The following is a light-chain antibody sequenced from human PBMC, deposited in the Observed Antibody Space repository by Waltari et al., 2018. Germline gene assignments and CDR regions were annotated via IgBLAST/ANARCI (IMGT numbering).Light chain of an antibody. CDR3: AAWDDTVSGVV. CDR2: RNN. V-gene: IGLV1-47*01. J-gene: IGLJ3*02. CDR1: DSNIGGNY. Sequence: QSVLTQSPSTSGAPGQTVTISCSGSDSNIGGNYVFWYPQLPGTAPRLLIYRNNQRPSGVPDRISGSKSGTTALLAISGLRSEDEADYYCAAWDDTVSGVVFGGGTKVTVL.